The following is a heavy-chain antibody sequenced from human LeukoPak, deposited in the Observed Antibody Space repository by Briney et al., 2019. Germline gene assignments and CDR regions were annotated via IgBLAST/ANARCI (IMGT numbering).Heavy chain of an antibody. D-gene: IGHD3-22*01. Sequence: SETLSLTCTVSGGSISSYYWSWIRQPPGKGVDCIGYIYYSGTTNYNPSLKSRVTISVDTSKNQFSLKLSSVTAADTAVYYCAREYYGSSGYYNDYWGQGALVTVSS. CDR2: IYYSGTT. CDR3: AREYYGSSGYYNDY. CDR1: GGSISSYY. V-gene: IGHV4-59*01. J-gene: IGHJ4*02.